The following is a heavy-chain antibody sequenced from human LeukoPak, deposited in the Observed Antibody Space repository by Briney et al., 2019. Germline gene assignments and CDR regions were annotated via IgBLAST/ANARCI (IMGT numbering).Heavy chain of an antibody. CDR3: ARMVRGVYYFDY. CDR1: GGSISSYY. J-gene: IGHJ4*02. CDR2: IYYSGST. D-gene: IGHD3-10*01. V-gene: IGHV4-59*08. Sequence: SETLSLTCTVSGGSISSYYWSWIRQPPGKGLEWIGYIYYSGSTYYNPSLKSRVTISVDTSKNQFSLKLSSVTAADTAVYYCARMVRGVYYFDYWGQGTLVTVSS.